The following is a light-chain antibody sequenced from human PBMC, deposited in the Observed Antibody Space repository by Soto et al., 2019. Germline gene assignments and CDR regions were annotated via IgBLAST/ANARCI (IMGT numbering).Light chain of an antibody. CDR3: QHYDGSPRT. CDR2: GVF. V-gene: IGKV3-20*01. CDR1: QSVRSNY. Sequence: ETVLTQSPGTVSLSPGERATLSCTTSQSVRSNYLAWYQQKPGQAPRLLIYGVFSRATGIPDRFSGSGSGTDFTITIRRLEPEDSAVYYRQHYDGSPRTFGQGTMLEI. J-gene: IGKJ2*01.